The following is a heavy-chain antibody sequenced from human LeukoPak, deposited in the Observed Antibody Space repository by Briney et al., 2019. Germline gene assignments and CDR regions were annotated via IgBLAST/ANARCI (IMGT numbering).Heavy chain of an antibody. CDR3: VRDYDSSGYSPW. D-gene: IGHD3-22*01. Sequence: ASVNVSCKASVYTFTGYYMHWVRQAPGQGLEWVVWINPNRGGTNYAQKFQGRATMNRDTSISTPYMELSRLRSDETAVYYCVRDYDSSGYSPWGGQGTLVTVSS. CDR2: INPNRGGT. V-gene: IGHV1-2*02. CDR1: VYTFTGYY. J-gene: IGHJ4*02.